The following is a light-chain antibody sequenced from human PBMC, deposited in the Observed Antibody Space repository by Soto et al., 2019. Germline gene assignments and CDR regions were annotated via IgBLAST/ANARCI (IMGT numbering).Light chain of an antibody. CDR2: KVS. J-gene: IGKJ2*01. CDR1: QRLEHSDGNIY. Sequence: DVVMTQTPLSSPVPLGQPASISCRSSQRLEHSDGNIYLNWLHQRPGQPPRLLIYKVSHRFSGVPDRFSGSGAGTDFTLKISRVEAEDVGIYYCMQATHYRPYTFGPGTKLEIK. V-gene: IGKV2-24*01. CDR3: MQATHYRPYT.